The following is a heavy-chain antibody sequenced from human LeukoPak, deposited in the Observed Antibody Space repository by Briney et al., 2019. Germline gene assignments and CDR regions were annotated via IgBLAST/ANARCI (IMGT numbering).Heavy chain of an antibody. D-gene: IGHD3-22*01. CDR1: GFTFSGYW. Sequence: PGGSLRLSCAASGFTFSGYWMSWVRQVPRKGLEWVANIKQDGGEIYYVDSVKGRFTISRDNAKSSLYLQMNSLRAGDTAIYYCARDKGDYDTSGSLFVFGGQGTLVTVSS. V-gene: IGHV3-7*03. CDR3: ARDKGDYDTSGSLFVF. CDR2: IKQDGGEI. J-gene: IGHJ4*02.